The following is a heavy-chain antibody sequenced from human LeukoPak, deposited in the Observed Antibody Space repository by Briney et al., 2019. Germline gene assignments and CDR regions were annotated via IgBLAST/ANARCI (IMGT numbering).Heavy chain of an antibody. D-gene: IGHD4/OR15-4a*01. Sequence: PGGSLRLSCAASGVTVSSNYMSWVRQAPGKGLEWVSVIYRGGTTYYADSVKGRFTISRDSSKNTLYLQMNSLRAEDTAVYYCARLTMVLAFDIWGQGTMVTVSS. CDR1: GVTVSSNY. CDR2: IYRGGTT. V-gene: IGHV3-53*01. CDR3: ARLTMVLAFDI. J-gene: IGHJ3*02.